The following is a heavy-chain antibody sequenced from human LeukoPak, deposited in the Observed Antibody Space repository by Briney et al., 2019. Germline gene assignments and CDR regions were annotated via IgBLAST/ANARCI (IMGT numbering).Heavy chain of an antibody. CDR1: GGTFSSYA. Sequence: ASVKVSCKASGGTFSSYAISWVRQAPGQGLEWMGGIIPIFGTANYAQKFQGRVTITADKSTSTAYMELSSLRSEDTAVYYCARDRTNSNWFDPWGQGTLVTVSS. J-gene: IGHJ5*02. CDR3: ARDRTNSNWFDP. D-gene: IGHD4-23*01. V-gene: IGHV1-69*06. CDR2: IIPIFGTA.